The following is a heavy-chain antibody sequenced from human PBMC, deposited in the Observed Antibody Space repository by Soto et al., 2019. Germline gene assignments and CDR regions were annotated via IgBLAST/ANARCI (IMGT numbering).Heavy chain of an antibody. Sequence: QVQLVESGGGVVQPGRSLRLSCAASGFTFSSYGMHWVRQAPGKGLEWVAVIWYDGSNKYYADSVKGRFTISRDNSKNTLYLQMNSLRAEDTAVYYCARYSSSWSEFDYRGQGTLVTVSS. CDR3: ARYSSSWSEFDY. J-gene: IGHJ4*02. CDR1: GFTFSSYG. D-gene: IGHD6-13*01. V-gene: IGHV3-33*01. CDR2: IWYDGSNK.